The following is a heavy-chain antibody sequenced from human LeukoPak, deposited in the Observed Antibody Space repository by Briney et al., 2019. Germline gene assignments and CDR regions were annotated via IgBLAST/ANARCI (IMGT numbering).Heavy chain of an antibody. J-gene: IGHJ5*02. Sequence: SETLSLTCAVYGGSFSGYYWSWIRQPPGKGLEWIGEINHSGSTNYNPSLKSRVTISVDTSNNQFSLKLSSVTAADTAVYYCARELFRSSTREFDPWGQGTLVTVSS. CDR3: ARELFRSSTREFDP. CDR2: INHSGST. V-gene: IGHV4-34*01. D-gene: IGHD2-2*01. CDR1: GGSFSGYY.